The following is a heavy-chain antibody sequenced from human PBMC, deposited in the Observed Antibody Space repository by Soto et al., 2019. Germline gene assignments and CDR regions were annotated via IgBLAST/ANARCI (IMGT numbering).Heavy chain of an antibody. Sequence: PSETLSLTCTVSGGSISSGDYYWSWLRQPPGKGLEWIGFIYYRGNTNYNPSLRSRLIISVDTSKNQFSLKLNSVTAADTAIYYCARGPSLYCSGGSCSPFDYWGQGALVTVSS. D-gene: IGHD2-15*01. CDR1: GGSISSGDYY. CDR3: ARGPSLYCSGGSCSPFDY. J-gene: IGHJ4*02. V-gene: IGHV4-30-4*01. CDR2: IYYRGNT.